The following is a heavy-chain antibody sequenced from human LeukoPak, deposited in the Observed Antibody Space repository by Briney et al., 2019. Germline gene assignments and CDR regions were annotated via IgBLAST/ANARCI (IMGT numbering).Heavy chain of an antibody. V-gene: IGHV3-21*04. D-gene: IGHD2-2*02. CDR3: AKPSVPATAILTLSPFDY. CDR1: GFTFSSYS. CDR2: ISSSSSYI. Sequence: PGGFLRLSCAASGFTFSSYSMNWVRQAPGKGLEWVSSISSSSSYIYYADSVKGRFTISRDNSKNTLYLQMNSLRAEDTAVYYCAKPSVPATAILTLSPFDYWGQGTLVTVSS. J-gene: IGHJ4*02.